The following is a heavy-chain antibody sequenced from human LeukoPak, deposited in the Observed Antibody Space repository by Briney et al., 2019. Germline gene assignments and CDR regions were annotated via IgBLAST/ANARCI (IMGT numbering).Heavy chain of an antibody. CDR3: VGSIRTYYFDY. J-gene: IGHJ4*02. Sequence: SSETLSLTCTVSGASIRSYYWSWIRQPPGKGLEWIGYIYYSGSTNYNPSLKSRVTISVDTSNNQFSLKLSSVTAADTAVYYCVGSIRTYYFDYWGQGTLVTVSS. CDR2: IYYSGST. D-gene: IGHD3-10*01. CDR1: GASIRSYY. V-gene: IGHV4-59*01.